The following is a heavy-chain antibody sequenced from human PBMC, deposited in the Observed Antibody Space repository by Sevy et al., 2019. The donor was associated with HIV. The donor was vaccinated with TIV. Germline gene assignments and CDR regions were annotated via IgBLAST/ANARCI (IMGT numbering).Heavy chain of an antibody. CDR1: GFTITNSW. J-gene: IGHJ4*02. V-gene: IGHV3-7*01. CDR2: IKEDGSGK. Sequence: GGSLRLSCAASGFTITNSWMGWVRQAPGKGLEWVATIKEDGSGKDFVDSGKGRLVVSRDKAKNSVFLQMNSLRDEDTAVYYCVKGTGAYWGQGVMVTVSS. D-gene: IGHD3-10*01. CDR3: VKGTGAY.